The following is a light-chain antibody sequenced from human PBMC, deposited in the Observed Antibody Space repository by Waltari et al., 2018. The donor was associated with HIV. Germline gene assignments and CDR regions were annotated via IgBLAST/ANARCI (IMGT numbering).Light chain of an antibody. V-gene: IGKV1-5*03. J-gene: IGKJ1*01. CDR3: QQFHSYWT. Sequence: IQMTQSPETLSASVGDRVPITCPASQSVNEWLAWFQQKPGKAPKLLISKVSTLERGVPSRFSGSGSGTQFTLTISSLQPDDFATYYCQQFHSYWTFGQGTRVEIK. CDR2: KVS. CDR1: QSVNEW.